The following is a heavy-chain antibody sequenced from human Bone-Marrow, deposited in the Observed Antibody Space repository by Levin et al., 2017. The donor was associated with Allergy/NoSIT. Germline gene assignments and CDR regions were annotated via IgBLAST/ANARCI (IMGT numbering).Heavy chain of an antibody. V-gene: IGHV6-1*01. D-gene: IGHD5-18*01. CDR1: GDIFPSNTTG. CDR2: TYYRSMWYS. Sequence: SQTLSLTCAISGDIFPSNTTGWNWIRQSPSRGLEWLGRTYYRSMWYSDYALFVKSRIIIDPETSKNQLSLQLKAVTPADTAVYFCARDFDDFGHSYGCDYWGQGSLVTVSS. CDR3: ARDFDDFGHSYGCDY. J-gene: IGHJ4*02.